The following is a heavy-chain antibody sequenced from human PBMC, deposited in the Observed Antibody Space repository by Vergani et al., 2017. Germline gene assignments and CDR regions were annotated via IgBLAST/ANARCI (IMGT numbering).Heavy chain of an antibody. CDR3: AKAETALITDYYYGMDV. D-gene: IGHD5-18*01. J-gene: IGHJ6*02. V-gene: IGHV3-30*02. Sequence: QVQLVESGGGVVQPGGSLRLSCIASGFTFRIYGMHWVRQAPGKGLEWVAFIHYDSSDTHYLHSVKGRFTISRDNSKSTLYLQMSSLRAEDTGVYYCAKAETALITDYYYGMDVWGQGTTVIVS. CDR2: IHYDSSDT. CDR1: GFTFRIYG.